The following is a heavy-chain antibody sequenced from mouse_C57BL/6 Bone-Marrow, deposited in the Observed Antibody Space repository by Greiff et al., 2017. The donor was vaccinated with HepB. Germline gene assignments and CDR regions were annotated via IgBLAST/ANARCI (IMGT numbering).Heavy chain of an antibody. CDR3: ARPDGFLYYFDY. J-gene: IGHJ2*01. CDR1: GYTFTSYG. CDR2: IYPSSGNT. D-gene: IGHD2-3*01. V-gene: IGHV1-81*01. Sequence: VQLQQSGAELARPGASVKLSCKASGYTFTSYGISWVKQRTGQGLEWIGEIYPSSGNTYYNEKFKGKATLTADKSSSTAYMELRSLTSEDSAVYFCARPDGFLYYFDYWGQGTTLTVSS.